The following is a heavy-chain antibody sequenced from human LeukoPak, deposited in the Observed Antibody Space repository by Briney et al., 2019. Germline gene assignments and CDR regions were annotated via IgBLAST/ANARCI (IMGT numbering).Heavy chain of an antibody. CDR1: GFTLNNAW. D-gene: IGHD1-26*01. V-gene: IGHV3-15*01. CDR2: IKRETDGGTI. Sequence: GGSLRLSCAASGFTLNNAWMSWVRQAPGKGLEWLGRIKRETDGGTIDYAAPVKGRFTISRDDSRNTLYLQMNSLKTEDTAVYYRTTDREVGAITRFNYWGQGTLVTVSS. CDR3: TTDREVGAITRFNY. J-gene: IGHJ4*02.